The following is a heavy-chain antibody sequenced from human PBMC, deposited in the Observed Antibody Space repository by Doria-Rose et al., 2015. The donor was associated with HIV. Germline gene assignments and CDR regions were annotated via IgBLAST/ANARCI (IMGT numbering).Heavy chain of an antibody. Sequence: ESGPVLVKPTGTLTLTCTVSGVSLSSPGMGVSWIRQPPGKALEWLAKIFSDDERSHQTSLKSRLTISRGTSKSQVVLTMTDMDPADTATYYCARIKSSRWYHKYYFDFWGQGTLVIVSA. CDR3: ARIKSSRWYHKYYFDF. D-gene: IGHD6-13*01. J-gene: IGHJ4*02. CDR2: IFSDDER. CDR1: GVSLSSPGMG. V-gene: IGHV2-26*01.